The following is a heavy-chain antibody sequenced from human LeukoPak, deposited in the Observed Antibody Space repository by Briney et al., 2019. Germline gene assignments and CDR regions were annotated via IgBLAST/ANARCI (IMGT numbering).Heavy chain of an antibody. V-gene: IGHV3-30*18. CDR2: ISYDGSNK. Sequence: GRSLRLSCAASGFTSSSYGTHWVRQAPGKGLEWVAVISYDGSNKYYADSVKGRFTISRDNSKNTLYLQMNSLRAEDTAVYYCAKDLELAVAGTFDYWGQGTLVTVSS. J-gene: IGHJ4*02. CDR3: AKDLELAVAGTFDY. CDR1: GFTSSSYG. D-gene: IGHD6-19*01.